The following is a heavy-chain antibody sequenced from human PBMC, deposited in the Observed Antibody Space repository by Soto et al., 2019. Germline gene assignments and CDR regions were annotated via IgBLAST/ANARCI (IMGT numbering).Heavy chain of an antibody. CDR1: GFTVSSNY. V-gene: IGHV3-66*01. CDR2: IYSGGST. J-gene: IGHJ6*02. CDR3: ARDADTYYYGSGSYLARYGMDV. D-gene: IGHD3-10*01. Sequence: EVQLVESGGGLVQPGGSLRLSCAASGFTVSSNYMSWVRQAPGKGLEWVSVIYSGGSTYYADSVKGRFTISRDNSKNXXYXQXXSLRAEDTAVYYCARDADTYYYGSGSYLARYGMDVWGQGTTVTVSS.